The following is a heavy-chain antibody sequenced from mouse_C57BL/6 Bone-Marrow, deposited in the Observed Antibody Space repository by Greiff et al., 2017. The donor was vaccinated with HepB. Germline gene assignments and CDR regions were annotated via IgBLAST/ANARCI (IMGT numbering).Heavy chain of an antibody. D-gene: IGHD1-1*01. V-gene: IGHV5-16*01. CDR3: ARAYYYGFDY. CDR1: GFTFSDYY. Sequence: DVKLVESEGGLVQPGSSMKLSCTASGFTFSDYYMAWVRQVPEKGLEWVANINYDGSSTYYLDSLKSRFIISRDNAKNILYLQMSSLKSEDTATYYCARAYYYGFDYWGQGTTLTVSS. J-gene: IGHJ2*01. CDR2: INYDGSST.